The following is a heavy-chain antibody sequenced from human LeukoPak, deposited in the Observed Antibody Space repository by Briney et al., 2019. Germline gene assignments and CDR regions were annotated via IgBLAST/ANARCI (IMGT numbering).Heavy chain of an antibody. CDR2: INHSGST. Sequence: PSETLTLTCAVYGGSFSGYYWSWIRQPPGKGLEWIGEINHSGSTNYNPSLKSRVTISVDTSKNQFSLKLSSVTAADTAVYYCARHRLRQLDYWGQGTLVTDSS. V-gene: IGHV4-34*01. J-gene: IGHJ4*02. CDR3: ARHRLRQLDY. D-gene: IGHD6-13*01. CDR1: GGSFSGYY.